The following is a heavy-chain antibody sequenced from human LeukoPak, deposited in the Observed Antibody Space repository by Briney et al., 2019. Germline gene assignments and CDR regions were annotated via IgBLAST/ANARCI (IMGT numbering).Heavy chain of an antibody. CDR3: ARVGGGYNFWNWYFDL. V-gene: IGHV3-66*01. CDR1: GFTVSSNY. D-gene: IGHD5-24*01. J-gene: IGHJ2*01. CDR2: IYSGGST. Sequence: PGGSLRLSCAASGFTVSSNYMSWVRQAPGKGLEWVSVIYSGGSTYYADSVKGRFTISRDNSKNTLYLQMNSLRAEDTVVYYCARVGGGYNFWNWYFDLWGRGTLVTVSS.